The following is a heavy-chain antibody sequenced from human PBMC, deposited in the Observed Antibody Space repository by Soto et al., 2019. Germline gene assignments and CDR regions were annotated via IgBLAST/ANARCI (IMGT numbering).Heavy chain of an antibody. V-gene: IGHV3-21*01. Sequence: GGSLRLSCAASGFTFSSYSMNWVRQAPGKGLEWVSSISSSSSYIYYADSVKGRFTISRDNAKNSLYLQMNSLRAEDTAVYYCARETSRPYCSSTSCYTAVKDDAFDIWGQGTMVTVSS. CDR2: ISSSSSYI. J-gene: IGHJ3*02. D-gene: IGHD2-2*02. CDR3: ARETSRPYCSSTSCYTAVKDDAFDI. CDR1: GFTFSSYS.